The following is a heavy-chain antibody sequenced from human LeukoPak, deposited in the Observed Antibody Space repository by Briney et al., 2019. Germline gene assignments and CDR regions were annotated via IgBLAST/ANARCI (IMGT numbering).Heavy chain of an antibody. D-gene: IGHD6-19*01. J-gene: IGHJ4*02. V-gene: IGHV1-2*06. Sequence: ASVKVSCKASGYTFTGYYMHWVRQAPGQGLEWMGRINPNSGGTNYAQKFQGRVTMTRDTSFSTAYMELSRLRSDDTAVYYCARAVAGIFVIDYWGQGTLVTVSS. CDR2: INPNSGGT. CDR3: ARAVAGIFVIDY. CDR1: GYTFTGYY.